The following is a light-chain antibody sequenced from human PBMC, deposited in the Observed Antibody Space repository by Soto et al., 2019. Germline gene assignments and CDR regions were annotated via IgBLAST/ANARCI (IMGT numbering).Light chain of an antibody. CDR1: QSINTY. V-gene: IGKV1-39*01. Sequence: IQMTQSPSSLSASVGGRVTITCRASQSINTYLNWYQQKPGKAPKLLIYAASSLQSGVPSRFSGSGSETDFTLTISSLQPEDFATYFCQQTFRTPRTFGQGTKVDIK. J-gene: IGKJ2*02. CDR3: QQTFRTPRT. CDR2: AAS.